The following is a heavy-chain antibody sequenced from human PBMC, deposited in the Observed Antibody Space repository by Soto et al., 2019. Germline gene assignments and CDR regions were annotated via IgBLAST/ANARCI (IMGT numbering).Heavy chain of an antibody. CDR3: ARDPGYYDSSGYRNDY. J-gene: IGHJ4*02. CDR1: GGTFSSYT. V-gene: IGHV1-69*04. CDR2: IIPILGIA. D-gene: IGHD3-22*01. Sequence: ASVKVSFKASGGTFSSYTISWVRQAPGQGLEWMGRIIPILGIANYAQKFQGRVTITADKSTSTAYMELSSLRSEDTAVYYCARDPGYYDSSGYRNDYWGQGTLVTVSS.